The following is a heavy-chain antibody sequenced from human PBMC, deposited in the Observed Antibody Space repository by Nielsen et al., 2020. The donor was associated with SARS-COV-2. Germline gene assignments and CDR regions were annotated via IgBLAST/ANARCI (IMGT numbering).Heavy chain of an antibody. CDR1: GFTFSSYS. Sequence: GESLKISCAASGFTFSSYSMNWVRQAPGKGLEWVSYISSSSSTIYYADSVKGRFTISRDNAKNSLYLQMNSLRAEDTAVYYCARASGGSYYGGFDYWGQGTLVTVSS. CDR2: ISSSSSTI. J-gene: IGHJ4*02. CDR3: ARASGGSYYGGFDY. D-gene: IGHD1-26*01. V-gene: IGHV3-48*01.